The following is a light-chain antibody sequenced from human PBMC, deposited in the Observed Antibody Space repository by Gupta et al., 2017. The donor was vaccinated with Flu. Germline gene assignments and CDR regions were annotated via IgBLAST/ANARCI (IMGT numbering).Light chain of an antibody. CDR1: QNIDHY. Sequence: DIQMTQSPSSLSASIRDRVTITCRASQNIDHYLNWYQQRPGKAPKLLIYAASSLQSGVPSRFSGSGSGTEFTLTISSLQPEDFATYYCQQSDSTPHIFGRGTKLDIK. J-gene: IGKJ2*01. V-gene: IGKV1-39*01. CDR2: AAS. CDR3: QQSDSTPHI.